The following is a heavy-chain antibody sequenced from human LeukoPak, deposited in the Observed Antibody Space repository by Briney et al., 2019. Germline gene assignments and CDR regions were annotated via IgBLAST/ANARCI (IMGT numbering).Heavy chain of an antibody. J-gene: IGHJ4*02. V-gene: IGHV5-10-1*01. D-gene: IGHD5-18*01. CDR3: ARGAYTYDY. CDR2: IDPGASYT. Sequence: GESLKISCEGSGYRFTSYWITWVRQMPGKGLEWMGSIDPGASYTNYSPSIQGHVSISFDKSISTAYLQWSSLKASDTAMYYCARGAYTYDYWGQRTLVTVSS. CDR1: GYRFTSYW.